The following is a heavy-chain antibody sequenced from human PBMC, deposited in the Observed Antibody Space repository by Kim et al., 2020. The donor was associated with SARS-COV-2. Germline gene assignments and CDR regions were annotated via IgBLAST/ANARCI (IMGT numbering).Heavy chain of an antibody. Sequence: SNKHYDNARKGRITLSRDKSQNTLYMQMNSLRAEDTAVYYCAREKPYFDYWGQGTLVTVSS. CDR3: AREKPYFDY. J-gene: IGHJ4*02. CDR2: SNK. V-gene: IGHV3-33*01.